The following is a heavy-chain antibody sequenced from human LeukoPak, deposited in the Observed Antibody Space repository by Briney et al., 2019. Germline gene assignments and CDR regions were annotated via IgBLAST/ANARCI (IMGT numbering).Heavy chain of an antibody. V-gene: IGHV3-30*02. CDR3: AKDFGYCSGGSCYSADY. Sequence: GGSLRLSCAASGFTFTSFDVQWVRQAPGKGLEWVASIRYDGSNKYYADSVKGRFTICRDNSKNTLYLQMNSLRAEDTAVYYCAKDFGYCSGGSCYSADYWGQGTLVSVSS. CDR1: GFTFTSFD. J-gene: IGHJ4*02. D-gene: IGHD2-15*01. CDR2: IRYDGSNK.